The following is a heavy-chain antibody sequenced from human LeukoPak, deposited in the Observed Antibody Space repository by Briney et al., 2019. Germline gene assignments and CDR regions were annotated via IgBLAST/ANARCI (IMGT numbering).Heavy chain of an antibody. CDR3: ARTNRDIVVVPARGGYYYYYMDV. Sequence: GGSLRLSCEASGFTFSSYGMAWVRQAPGKGLEWVSLISRSADQTYYADSGKGRFTISRDNSKNTLYLQMNSLRAEDTAVYYCARTNRDIVVVPARGGYYYYYMDVWGKGTTVTVSS. CDR2: ISRSADQT. J-gene: IGHJ6*03. D-gene: IGHD2-2*01. CDR1: GFTFSSYG. V-gene: IGHV3-23*01.